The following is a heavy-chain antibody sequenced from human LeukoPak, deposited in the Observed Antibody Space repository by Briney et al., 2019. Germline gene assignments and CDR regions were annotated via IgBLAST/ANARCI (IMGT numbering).Heavy chain of an antibody. V-gene: IGHV3-64D*06. Sequence: PGGSLRLSCSASGFTFSSYAMHWVRQAPGKGLEYVSAISSNGGSTYYADSVKGRFTISRDNSKNTLYLQMSSLRAEDTAVYYCVKAPLGILTGYYRNYFDYWGQGDLVTVSS. J-gene: IGHJ4*02. CDR3: VKAPLGILTGYYRNYFDY. CDR1: GFTFSSYA. D-gene: IGHD3-9*01. CDR2: ISSNGGST.